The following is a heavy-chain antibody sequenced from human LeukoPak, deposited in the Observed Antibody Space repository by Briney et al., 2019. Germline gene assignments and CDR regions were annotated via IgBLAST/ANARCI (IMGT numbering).Heavy chain of an antibody. CDR3: AKGYYDFWSGYYSRTFDY. V-gene: IGHV3-23*01. D-gene: IGHD3-3*01. CDR1: GFTFSSYA. CDR2: ISGSGGST. J-gene: IGHJ4*02. Sequence: GGSLRLSCAASGFTFSSYAMSWVRQAPGKGLEWVSAISGSGGSTYYADSVKGRFTISRDNSKNTLYLQMNSLRAEDTAVYYCAKGYYDFWSGYYSRTFDYWGQGTLVTVSS.